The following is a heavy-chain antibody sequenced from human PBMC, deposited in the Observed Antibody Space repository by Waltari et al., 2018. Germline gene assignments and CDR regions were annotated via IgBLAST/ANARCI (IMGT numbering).Heavy chain of an antibody. CDR3: ATYIGASLGTAAFDV. J-gene: IGHJ3*01. CDR1: GVSITSNRHY. V-gene: IGHV4-39*01. CDR2: LSYTGAT. D-gene: IGHD5-12*01. Sequence: QLQLQESGPGLVQPSETLSLTCSVSGVSITSNRHYWGWIRQPPGQGLEWIGTLSYTGATYSSPSLKSRVTISRDTSKNQVSLQLGSVTAADTAVYYCATYIGASLGTAAFDVWGQGTMVTVSS.